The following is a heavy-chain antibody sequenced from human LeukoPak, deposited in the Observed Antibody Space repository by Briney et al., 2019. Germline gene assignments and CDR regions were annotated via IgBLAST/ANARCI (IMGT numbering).Heavy chain of an antibody. J-gene: IGHJ4*02. CDR3: ARAKTTYYYDSSSGY. D-gene: IGHD3-22*01. V-gene: IGHV3-21*01. CDR2: ISSSSSYI. Sequence: GGSLRLSCAASGFTFSSYSMNWVRQAPGKGLEWVSSISSSSSYIYYADSVKGRFTISRDNAKNSLYLQMNSLRAEDTAVYYCARAKTTYYYDSSSGYWGQGTLVTVSS. CDR1: GFTFSSYS.